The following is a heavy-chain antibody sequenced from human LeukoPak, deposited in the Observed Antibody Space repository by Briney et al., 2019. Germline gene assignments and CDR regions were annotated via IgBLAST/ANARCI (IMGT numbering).Heavy chain of an antibody. Sequence: ASVKVSCKASGYTFTGYYMHWVRQAPGQGLEWMGWIDPNSSATNYAQKFQGRVTMTRDTSISTAYMELSRLRSDDTAVYYCARDGGLDYWGQGTLVTVSS. CDR3: ARDGGLDY. CDR2: IDPNSSAT. J-gene: IGHJ4*02. CDR1: GYTFTGYY. V-gene: IGHV1-2*02.